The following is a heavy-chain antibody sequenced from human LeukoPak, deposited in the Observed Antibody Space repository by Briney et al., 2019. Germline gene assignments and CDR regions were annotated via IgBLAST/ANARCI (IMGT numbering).Heavy chain of an antibody. CDR2: ISAYNGNT. CDR1: GYTFTSYG. J-gene: IGHJ4*02. Sequence: ASVKVSCKASGYTFTSYGISWVRQAPGQGLEWMGWISAYNGNTNYAQKLQGRVTMTTDTSTSTPYMELRSLRADDTPVYYCARDHLITPQRRDYWSEGTLVTVSS. CDR3: ARDHLITPQRRDY. V-gene: IGHV1-18*01. D-gene: IGHD6-25*01.